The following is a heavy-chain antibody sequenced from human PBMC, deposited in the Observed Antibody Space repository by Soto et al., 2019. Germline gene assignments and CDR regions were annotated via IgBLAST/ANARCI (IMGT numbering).Heavy chain of an antibody. Sequence: SETLSLTXAITGDSVSSNSAGWSWVRQSPSRGLEWLGRTYYRSKWYYEYAVSVRGRITINPDTSKNQYSLQLNSVTPEDTAVYFCARGEQYSGRIFDYWGQGTLVTVS. CDR1: GDSVSSNSAG. V-gene: IGHV6-1*01. D-gene: IGHD1-26*01. CDR3: ARGEQYSGRIFDY. CDR2: TYYRSKWYY. J-gene: IGHJ4*01.